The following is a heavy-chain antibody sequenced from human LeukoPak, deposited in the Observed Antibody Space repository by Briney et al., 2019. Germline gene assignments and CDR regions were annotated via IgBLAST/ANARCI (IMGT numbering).Heavy chain of an antibody. CDR3: ATGDGYSYGYDY. CDR2: FDPEDGET. J-gene: IGHJ4*02. CDR1: GYTLTELS. D-gene: IGHD5-18*01. V-gene: IGHV1-24*01. Sequence: ASVKVSCKVSGYTLTELSMHWVRQALGKGLEWMGGFDPEDGETIYAQKFQGRVTMTEDTSTDTAYMELSSLRSEDTAVYYCATGDGYSYGYDYWGQGTLVTVSS.